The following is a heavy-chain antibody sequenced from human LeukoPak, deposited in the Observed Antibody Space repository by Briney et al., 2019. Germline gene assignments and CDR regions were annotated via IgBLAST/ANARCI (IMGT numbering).Heavy chain of an antibody. CDR1: GGSVTSGSYY. D-gene: IGHD3-9*01. Sequence: SETLSLTCTVSGGSVTSGSYYWSWIRQPPGKGLEWIGCIYYSGSTNYIPSLKSRVTISVDTSTNQFSLKLSSVTAADTAVYYCARAPLTALSGDYWGQGTLVTVSS. V-gene: IGHV4-61*01. CDR2: IYYSGST. CDR3: ARAPLTALSGDY. J-gene: IGHJ4*02.